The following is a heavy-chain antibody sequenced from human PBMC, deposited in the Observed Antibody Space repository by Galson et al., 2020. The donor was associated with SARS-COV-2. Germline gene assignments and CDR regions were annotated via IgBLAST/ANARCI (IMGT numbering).Heavy chain of an antibody. D-gene: IGHD3-9*01. J-gene: IGHJ4*02. Sequence: GESLKISCAASGFTFSSFAMNRVRQAPGKGLEWVSTISDSGGSTYYADSVKGRFTISRDNSKNTLYLQMNSLRAEDTAVYFCAKGYDILTGSFDYWGQGALVTVSS. CDR1: GFTFSSFA. CDR2: ISDSGGST. V-gene: IGHV3-23*01. CDR3: AKGYDILTGSFDY.